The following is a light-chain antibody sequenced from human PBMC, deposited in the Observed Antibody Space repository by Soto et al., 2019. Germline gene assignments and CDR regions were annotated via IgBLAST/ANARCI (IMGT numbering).Light chain of an antibody. CDR3: SSYTTSTAWV. V-gene: IGLV2-14*01. J-gene: IGLJ3*02. CDR2: EDS. Sequence: QSALTQPASVSGSPGQSIAISCTGTNSDVGGYNYVSWYQHHPGKAPKLMIYEDSNRPSGVSNRFSGSKSGNTASLTISGLQAEDEADYYCSSYTTSTAWVFGGGTKLTFL. CDR1: NSDVGGYNY.